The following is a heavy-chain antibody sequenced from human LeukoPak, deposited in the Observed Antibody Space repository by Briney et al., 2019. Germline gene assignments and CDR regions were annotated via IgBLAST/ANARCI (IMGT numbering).Heavy chain of an antibody. Sequence: GGSLRLSCAASGFTFSSYAMHWVRQAPGKGLEGVAVISYDGSNKYYADSVKGRFTISRGNSKNTLYLQMNSLRAEDTAVYYCAKEGIDYGDYEGFDYWGQGTLVTVSS. V-gene: IGHV3-30*04. D-gene: IGHD4-17*01. CDR2: ISYDGSNK. CDR1: GFTFSSYA. J-gene: IGHJ4*02. CDR3: AKEGIDYGDYEGFDY.